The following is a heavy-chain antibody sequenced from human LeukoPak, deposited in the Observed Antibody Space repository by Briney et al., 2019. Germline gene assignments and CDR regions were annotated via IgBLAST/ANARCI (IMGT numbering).Heavy chain of an antibody. V-gene: IGHV4-59*08. D-gene: IGHD5-18*01. CDR2: IYYSGST. J-gene: IGHJ4*02. Sequence: SETLSLTCTVSGGSISSYYWSWIRQPPGKGLEWIGYIYYSGSTNYNPSLKSRVTISVDTSKNQFSLKLSSVTAADTAAYYCASITVDTAMVYFDYWGQGTLVTVSS. CDR1: GGSISSYY. CDR3: ASITVDTAMVYFDY.